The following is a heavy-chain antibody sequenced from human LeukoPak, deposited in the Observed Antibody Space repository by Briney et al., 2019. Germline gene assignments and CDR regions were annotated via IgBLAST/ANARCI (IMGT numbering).Heavy chain of an antibody. CDR2: INHSGST. D-gene: IGHD3-3*01. V-gene: IGHV4-34*01. CDR1: GGSFSGYY. CDR3: ARGFTIFGVVKGPNGY. J-gene: IGHJ4*02. Sequence: SETLSLTCAVYGGSFSGYYWSWIRQPPGKGLEWIGEINHSGSTNYNPSLKSRVTISVDTSKNQFSLKPSSVTAADTAVYYCARGFTIFGVVKGPNGYWGQGTLVTVSS.